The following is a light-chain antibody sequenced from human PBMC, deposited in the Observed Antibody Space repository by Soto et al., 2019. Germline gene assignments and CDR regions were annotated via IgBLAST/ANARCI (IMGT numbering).Light chain of an antibody. V-gene: IGLV2-14*03. J-gene: IGLJ3*02. CDR3: SSYRSSIPAVV. CDR2: DVS. Sequence: QSALTQPASVSGSPGQSITVSCTGTSSDIGRHNYVSWYQQHPGKDPKLIIYDVSYRPSGVSNRFSGSKSGNTAALTISGLQAEDEADYYCSSYRSSIPAVVFGGGTKVTVL. CDR1: SSDIGRHNY.